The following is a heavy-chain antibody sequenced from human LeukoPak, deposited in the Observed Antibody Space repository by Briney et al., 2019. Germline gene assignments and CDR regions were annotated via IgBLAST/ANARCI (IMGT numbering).Heavy chain of an antibody. Sequence: PGGSLRLSCAASGFTFSTYAMRWVRQAPGKGLEWVSSISVSGGGTYYADSVKGRFTISRDNSKKTLFLQINSLRAEDTAVYYCAKESYYDSSGYSNFDSWGQGTLVTVSS. D-gene: IGHD3-22*01. CDR2: ISVSGGGT. V-gene: IGHV3-23*01. J-gene: IGHJ4*02. CDR3: AKESYYDSSGYSNFDS. CDR1: GFTFSTYA.